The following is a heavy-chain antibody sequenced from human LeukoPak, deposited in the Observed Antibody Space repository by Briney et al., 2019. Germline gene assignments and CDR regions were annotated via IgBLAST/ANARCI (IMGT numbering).Heavy chain of an antibody. CDR2: ISGSGGSS. CDR3: ASGRGYYEY. V-gene: IGHV3-23*01. CDR1: GFTVSNNY. D-gene: IGHD2-15*01. Sequence: GGSLRLSCAAYGFTVSNNYMSWVRQGPGKGLEWVSSISGSGGSSYHADSVKGRFTISRDNSKNTVYLHMNSLRADDTAIYYCASGRGYYEYWGQGTLVTVSS. J-gene: IGHJ4*02.